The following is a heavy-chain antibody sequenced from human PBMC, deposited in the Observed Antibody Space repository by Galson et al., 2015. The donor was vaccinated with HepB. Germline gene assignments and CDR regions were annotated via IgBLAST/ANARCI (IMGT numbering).Heavy chain of an antibody. Sequence: SVKVSCTASGFTFSRYTIRWVRQAPGQGLEWLGAISTDLGTGSSAQKVKGRVTITTDDSKSTLYMELKSLRYEDMAVYYCAREGRAVVTRPFDYWGQGILVTVSS. CDR2: ISTDLGTG. CDR1: GFTFSRYT. V-gene: IGHV1-69*05. D-gene: IGHD3-10*01. J-gene: IGHJ4*02. CDR3: AREGRAVVTRPFDY.